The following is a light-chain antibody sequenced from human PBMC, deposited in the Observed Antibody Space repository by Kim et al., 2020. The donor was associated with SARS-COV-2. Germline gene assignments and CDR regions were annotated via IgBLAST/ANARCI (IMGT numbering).Light chain of an antibody. V-gene: IGLV3-19*01. CDR3: NSRDSSGNFVV. CDR1: SLRSYY. Sequence: SSELTQDPAVSVALGQTVRITCQGDSLRSYYASWYQQKPGQAPVLVIYGKNNRPSGIPDRFPGSSSGNTASLTITGAQAEDEADYYCNSRDSSGNFVVFG. J-gene: IGLJ2*01. CDR2: GKN.